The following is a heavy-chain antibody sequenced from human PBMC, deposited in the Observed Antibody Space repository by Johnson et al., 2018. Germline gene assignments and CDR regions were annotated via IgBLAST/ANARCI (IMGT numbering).Heavy chain of an antibody. CDR2: IIPIFGTA. CDR1: GGTFSSYA. Sequence: QVQLVESGAEVKKXGSSXKVXCKASGGTFSSYAISWVRQAPGQGLEWMGGIIPIFGTASYAQNFQGRVTITADESTYTAYMELSSLRSEDTPVYYCARGAGTYSYYFGMDVWGQGTTVTVSS. J-gene: IGHJ6*02. CDR3: ARGAGTYSYYFGMDV. D-gene: IGHD6-19*01. V-gene: IGHV1-69*01.